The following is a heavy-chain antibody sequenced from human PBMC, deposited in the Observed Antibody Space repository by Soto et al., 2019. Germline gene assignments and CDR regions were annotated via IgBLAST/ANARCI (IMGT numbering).Heavy chain of an antibody. J-gene: IGHJ5*02. D-gene: IGHD6-13*01. CDR3: ARDSGYSSSSQWSKHNWFDP. CDR2: INPSGGST. Sequence: ASVKVSCKASGYTFTSYYMHWVRQAPGQGLEWMGIINPSGGSTSYAQKFQGRVTMTRDTSTSTVYMELSSLRSEDTAVYYCARDSGYSSSSQWSKHNWFDPWGQGTLVTVS. V-gene: IGHV1-46*03. CDR1: GYTFTSYY.